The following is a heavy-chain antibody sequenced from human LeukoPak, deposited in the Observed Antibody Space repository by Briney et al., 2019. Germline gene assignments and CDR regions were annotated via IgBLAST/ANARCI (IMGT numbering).Heavy chain of an antibody. J-gene: IGHJ4*02. Sequence: SQTLSLTCTVSGGSISSGGYYWSWIRQPPGKGLEWIGYIYHSGSTYYNPSLKSRVTISVDRSKNQFSLKLSSVTAADTAVYYCARQAQLLYREVDYWGQGTLVTVSS. CDR3: ARQAQLLYREVDY. V-gene: IGHV4-30-2*01. CDR2: IYHSGST. CDR1: GGSISSGGYY. D-gene: IGHD2-2*02.